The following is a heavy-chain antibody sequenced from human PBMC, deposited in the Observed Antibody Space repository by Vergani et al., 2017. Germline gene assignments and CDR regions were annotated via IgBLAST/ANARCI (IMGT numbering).Heavy chain of an antibody. D-gene: IGHD3-16*02. CDR2: TSTDGST. J-gene: IGHJ6*03. CDR1: GGAVNRGSNF. V-gene: IGHV4-61*02. CDR3: ARETVVTSWDGYRFHYMDV. Sequence: QVQLQESGPGLVKPSQTLSLTCSVSGGAVNRGSNFWTWIRQPAGKGLEWIGRTSTDGSTNYKPSLKSRVTVSVDTSKTQISLRLTSMTAEDTAVYYCARETVVTSWDGYRFHYMDVWGKGTTVTVSS.